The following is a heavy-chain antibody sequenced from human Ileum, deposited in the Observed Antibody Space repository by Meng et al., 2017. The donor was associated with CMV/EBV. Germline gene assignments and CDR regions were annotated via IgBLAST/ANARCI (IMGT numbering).Heavy chain of an antibody. CDR3: ARDESQFGAGDWGRPAD. V-gene: IGHV1-2*02. J-gene: IGHJ4*02. D-gene: IGHD7-27*01. CDR1: GYTFIGYY. CDR2: INPNTGDT. Sequence: ASVKVSCKASGYTFIGYYMHWVRQAPGQGLEWMGWINPNTGDTKNAQKFQGRVTMTRDTSINTAYMELSSLGSDGTALYYCARDESQFGAGDWGRPADWGQGTLVTVSS.